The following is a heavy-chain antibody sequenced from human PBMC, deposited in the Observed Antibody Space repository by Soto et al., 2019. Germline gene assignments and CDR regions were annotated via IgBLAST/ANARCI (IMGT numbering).Heavy chain of an antibody. CDR3: ARRGCRYYYYFMDV. CDR2: IKQDGSEK. J-gene: IGHJ6*03. CDR1: AFTFSSYW. V-gene: IGHV3-7*01. Sequence: EVQLVESGGGLVQPGGSLRLSCAASAFTFSSYWLSWVRHAPGKGLEWVANIKQDGSEKYYVDSVKGRFTISRDNAKNSLYLQMNSLRAEDTAVYYCARRGCRYYYYFMDVWGKGTTVTVSS.